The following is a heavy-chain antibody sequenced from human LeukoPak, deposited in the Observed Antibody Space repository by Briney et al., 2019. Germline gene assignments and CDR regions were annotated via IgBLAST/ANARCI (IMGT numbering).Heavy chain of an antibody. CDR2: IKPKTDGETT. J-gene: IGHJ4*02. D-gene: IGHD6-13*01. V-gene: IGHV3-15*07. Sequence: PGGSLRLSCAASGLTFSNAYMNWVRQAPGKGLEWVGRIKPKTDGETTEYAAPVKDRFSISRDDSKSMMYLQMNSLKTEDTAVYYCTTDIGSSWSRVFDYWGQGTLVTVSS. CDR3: TTDIGSSWSRVFDY. CDR1: GLTFSNAY.